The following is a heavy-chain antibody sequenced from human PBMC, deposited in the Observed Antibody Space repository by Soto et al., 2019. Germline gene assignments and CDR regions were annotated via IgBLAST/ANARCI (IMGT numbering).Heavy chain of an antibody. D-gene: IGHD3-22*01. CDR3: ARGNRGGYLGPYYYYFMDV. CDR2: ISAYNGNT. CDR1: GYTFTSYG. V-gene: IGHV1-18*01. Sequence: ASVKGSCKASGYTFTSYGISWVRQAPGQGLEWMGWISAYNGNTNYAQKLQGRVTMTTDTSTSTAYMELRSLRSDDTAVYYCARGNRGGYLGPYYYYFMDVWGNGTTVPVSS. J-gene: IGHJ6*03.